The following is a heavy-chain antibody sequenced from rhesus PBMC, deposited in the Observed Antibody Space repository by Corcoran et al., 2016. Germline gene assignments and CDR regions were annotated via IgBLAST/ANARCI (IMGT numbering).Heavy chain of an antibody. CDR2: TSTTGKPI. D-gene: IGHD1-1*01. CDR1: GFTFSSYD. Sequence: EVQLVESGGGLVQPGGSLRLSCAASGFTFSSYDLSWVRQAPGKGLEWVSYTSTTGKPIYYADSVKGRFTISRDNAKTSVSLQMSSLRAEDTAVYYCTRELSDYWGQGVLVTVSS. J-gene: IGHJ4*01. CDR3: TRELSDY. V-gene: IGHV3-136*01.